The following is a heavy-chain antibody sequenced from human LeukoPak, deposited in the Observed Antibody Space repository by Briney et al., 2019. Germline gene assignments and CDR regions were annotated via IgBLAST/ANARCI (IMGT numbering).Heavy chain of an antibody. V-gene: IGHV3-23*01. J-gene: IGHJ4*02. CDR1: GFTFSSFA. CDR2: VSGSGGNK. D-gene: IGHD3-10*01. Sequence: PGGSLSLSCAVSGFTFSSFAGLWVRHARGKGEGCVSAVSGSGGNKFYGVSASGRFTISRDNSQNTLSLKMNSLRAEDSALHYCARVITVRGVVVWYFDYWGQGTLVAVSS. CDR3: ARVITVRGVVVWYFDY.